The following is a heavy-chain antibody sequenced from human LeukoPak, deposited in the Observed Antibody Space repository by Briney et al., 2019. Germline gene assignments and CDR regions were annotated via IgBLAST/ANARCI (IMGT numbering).Heavy chain of an antibody. V-gene: IGHV1-69*04. CDR2: IIPILGIA. D-gene: IGHD3-22*01. CDR1: GYTFITYA. Sequence: GASVKVSCKASGYTFITYAIHWVRQAPGQGLEWMGRIIPILGIANYAQKFQGRVTITADKSTSTAYMELSSLRSEDTAVYYCARDAYYYDSSGHHRYWGQGTLVTVSS. CDR3: ARDAYYYDSSGHHRY. J-gene: IGHJ4*02.